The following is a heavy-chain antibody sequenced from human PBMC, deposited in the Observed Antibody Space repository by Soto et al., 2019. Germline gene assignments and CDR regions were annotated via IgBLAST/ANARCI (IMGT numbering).Heavy chain of an antibody. J-gene: IGHJ5*02. Sequence: EVILLESGGHLVAPGESLRLSCVASGFSFSSSALTWVRQAPGKGLEWVADISGQGGTTYYADSVKGRFIISRDNSKNTLSLQMTRLRVEDTAVYYCAKENGYSIIESNWFDAWGPGTLVSVSS. CDR1: GFSFSSSA. CDR2: ISGQGGTT. D-gene: IGHD3-10*01. CDR3: AKENGYSIIESNWFDA. V-gene: IGHV3-23*01.